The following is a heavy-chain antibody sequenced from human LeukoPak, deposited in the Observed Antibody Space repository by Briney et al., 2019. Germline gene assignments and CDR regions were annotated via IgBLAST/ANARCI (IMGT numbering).Heavy chain of an antibody. Sequence: SETLSLTCTVSGGSISTSSYYWGWVRQPPGKGLEWIGNIFYSGSTYYSPSLKSRVTISLDTSKNQFSLKLSSVTAADTAVYYCARLRLYCGGDCYLPLIYYYYYYMDVWGKGTTVTISS. CDR3: ARLRLYCGGDCYLPLIYYYYYYMDV. V-gene: IGHV4-39*07. J-gene: IGHJ6*03. CDR1: GGSISTSSYY. D-gene: IGHD2-21*02. CDR2: IFYSGST.